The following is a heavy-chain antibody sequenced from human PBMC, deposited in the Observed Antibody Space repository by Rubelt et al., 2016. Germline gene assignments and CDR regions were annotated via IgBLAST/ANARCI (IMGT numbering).Heavy chain of an antibody. V-gene: IGHV4-34*01. D-gene: IGHD6-19*01. CDR1: GGSFSGYY. CDR3: ARGSSGWYIRRVFDY. Sequence: QVQLQQWGAGLLKPSETLSLTCAVYGGSFSGYYWSWIRQPPGKVLEWIGEINHSGSTNYNPSLKSRVTISVDTSKNQFSLRLSSVTAADTAVYYCARGSSGWYIRRVFDYWGQGTLVTVSS. J-gene: IGHJ4*02. CDR2: INHSGST.